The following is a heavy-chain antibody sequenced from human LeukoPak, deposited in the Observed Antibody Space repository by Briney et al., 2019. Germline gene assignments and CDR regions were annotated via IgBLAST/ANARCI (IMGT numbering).Heavy chain of an antibody. Sequence: SETLSLTCAVTGYSISSGYYWGWIRQPPGKGLEWIGSIYHSGSTYYNPSLKSRVTISVDTSKNQFSLKLSSVTAADTAVYYCARLTDNLSDYYLGDWFYPWVQGTLVTVSS. D-gene: IGHD3-3*01. CDR2: IYHSGST. CDR1: GYSISSGYY. V-gene: IGHV4-38-2*01. J-gene: IGHJ5*02. CDR3: ARLTDNLSDYYLGDWFYP.